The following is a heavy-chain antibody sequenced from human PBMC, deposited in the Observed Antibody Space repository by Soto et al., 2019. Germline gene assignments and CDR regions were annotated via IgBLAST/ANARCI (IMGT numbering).Heavy chain of an antibody. Sequence: QVQLVQSGAEVKKPGASVKVSCKASGYTFTSYDINWVRQATGQGLEWMGWMNPNSGNTGYAQKFQGRVTMTRNTALSQAYMGLSSLRSEDTAVYYWAGDLGGRCWYGGGYYGMDVWGQGTTVTVSS. V-gene: IGHV1-8*01. D-gene: IGHD6-13*01. CDR2: MNPNSGNT. CDR1: GYTFTSYD. J-gene: IGHJ6*02. CDR3: AGDLGGRCWYGGGYYGMDV.